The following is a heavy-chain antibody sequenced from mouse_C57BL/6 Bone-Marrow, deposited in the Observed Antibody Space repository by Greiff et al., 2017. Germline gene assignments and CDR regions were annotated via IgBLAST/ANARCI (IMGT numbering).Heavy chain of an antibody. Sequence: EVQLQQSGAELVRPGASVKLSCTASGFNIKDDYMHWVKQRPEQGLEWIGWIDPENGDTEYASKFQGKATITADTSSNTAYLQLSSLTSEDTAVYYCTTGLDYYGSKDYWGQGTTLTVSS. CDR2: IDPENGDT. CDR1: GFNIKDDY. V-gene: IGHV14-4*01. CDR3: TTGLDYYGSKDY. D-gene: IGHD1-1*01. J-gene: IGHJ2*01.